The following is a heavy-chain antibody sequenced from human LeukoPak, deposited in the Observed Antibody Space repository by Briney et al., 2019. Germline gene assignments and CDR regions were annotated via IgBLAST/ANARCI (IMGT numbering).Heavy chain of an antibody. Sequence: SETLSLTCTVSGGSISSGDYYWSWIRQPPGKGLEWIGYIYYSGSTYYNPSLKSRVTISVDTSKNQFSLKLSSVTAADTAVYYCARLEVRGPYYYYGMDVWGKGTTVTVS. CDR2: IYYSGST. V-gene: IGHV4-30-4*01. CDR1: GGSISSGDYY. D-gene: IGHD3-10*01. CDR3: ARLEVRGPYYYYGMDV. J-gene: IGHJ6*04.